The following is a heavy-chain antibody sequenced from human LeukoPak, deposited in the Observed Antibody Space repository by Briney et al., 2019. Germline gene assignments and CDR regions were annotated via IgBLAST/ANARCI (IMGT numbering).Heavy chain of an antibody. J-gene: IGHJ4*02. CDR1: GGSVSGYY. CDR3: AGGREITVTYFDY. Sequence: SETLSLTCAVYGGSVSGYYWSWIRQPPGKGLEWIGEINHSGSTNYNPSLKSRVTISVDTSKNQFSLKLSSVTAADTAVYYCAGGREITVTYFDYWGQGTLVTVSS. V-gene: IGHV4-34*01. D-gene: IGHD4-17*01. CDR2: INHSGST.